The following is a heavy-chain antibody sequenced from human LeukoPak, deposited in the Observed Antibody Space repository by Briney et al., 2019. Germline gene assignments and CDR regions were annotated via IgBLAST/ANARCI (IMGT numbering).Heavy chain of an antibody. CDR2: ISVGAEYI. CDR1: GFTFSTYV. CDR3: ASGPPFLKYFEY. J-gene: IGHJ4*02. V-gene: IGHV3-23*01. Sequence: QPGGSLRLSCAASGFTFSTYVMNWFRQAPGKGLERVSTISVGAEYIFYADSVKGRFTISRDDSNNALYLQMHSLRVEDTALYYCASGPPFLKYFEYWGQGTLVTVSS. D-gene: IGHD3-3*01.